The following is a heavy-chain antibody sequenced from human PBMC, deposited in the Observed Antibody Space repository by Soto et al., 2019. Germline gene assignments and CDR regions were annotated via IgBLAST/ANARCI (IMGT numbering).Heavy chain of an antibody. CDR3: ATDGDENWILEAGSYYYGMAV. Sequence: QVQLVESGGGVVHPGSSLRLSCAASGLTFNSYAMHWVRQAPGKGLEWVALISYDGSNKFYRDSVKGRFTISRDNSKTAVYLQMNSLRPEDTALYYCATDGDENWILEAGSYYYGMAVWGRGTTVIVSS. D-gene: IGHD3-10*01. CDR1: GLTFNSYA. J-gene: IGHJ6*02. CDR2: ISYDGSNK. V-gene: IGHV3-30*03.